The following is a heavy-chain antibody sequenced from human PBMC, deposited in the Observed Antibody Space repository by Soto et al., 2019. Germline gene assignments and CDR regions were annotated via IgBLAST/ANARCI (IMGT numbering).Heavy chain of an antibody. CDR2: ISASGRDT. CDR3: AKGKTTGWFYFDY. Sequence: PGGSLRLSCTASGFTFCNYAISCFRQSPGKGLEWVAGISASGRDTYFADSVKDRFTISRDSSKNTLYLQMNSLRAEDTATYYCAKGKTTGWFYFDYWGQGTLVTVSS. J-gene: IGHJ4*02. CDR1: GFTFCNYA. D-gene: IGHD6-19*01. V-gene: IGHV3-23*01.